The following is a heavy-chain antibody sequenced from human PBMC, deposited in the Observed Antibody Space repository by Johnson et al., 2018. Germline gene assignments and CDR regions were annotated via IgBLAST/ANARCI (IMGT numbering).Heavy chain of an antibody. CDR3: ARDQPYSYYYYGMDV. D-gene: IGHD2-15*01. CDR2: TYYRHKWYH. J-gene: IGHJ6*02. V-gene: IGHV6-1*01. CDR1: GDSVSSNSAA. Sequence: QVQLQESGPGLVKPSQTLSLTCTISGDSVSSNSAAWNWIRQSPSRGLEWLGRTYYRHKWYHDYAVSVKSRITINPDTSKNQFPLQRNSGTPEETAVYYCARDQPYSYYYYGMDVWGQGTTVTVSS.